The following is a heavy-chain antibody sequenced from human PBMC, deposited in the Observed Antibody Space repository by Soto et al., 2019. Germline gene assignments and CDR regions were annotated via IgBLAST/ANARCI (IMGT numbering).Heavy chain of an antibody. Sequence: QVQLVQSGAEVKKPGSSVKVSCKASGGTFSSYSINWVRQAPGQGLEWMGEIIPIFGTANYVQKFQGRVTITADESTSTAYMELSSLRSEDKAVYYCARDGGRHSGGIDYWGQGTLVTVSS. CDR1: GGTFSSYS. J-gene: IGHJ4*02. CDR2: IIPIFGTA. D-gene: IGHD1-26*01. CDR3: ARDGGRHSGGIDY. V-gene: IGHV1-69*01.